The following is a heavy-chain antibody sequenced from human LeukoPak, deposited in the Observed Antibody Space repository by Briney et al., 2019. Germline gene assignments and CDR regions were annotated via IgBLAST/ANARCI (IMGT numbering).Heavy chain of an antibody. CDR3: AKEGDGYNLFDY. D-gene: IGHD5-24*01. V-gene: IGHV3-30*02. J-gene: IGHJ4*02. CDR1: GFTFSISG. Sequence: PGGSLRLSCAASGFTFSISGRHWVRHTPGKGLEWVAFIRYDGNSKHYADSVKGPFPASRDNSKNTLYLQINSLKTEDTAVYYCAKEGDGYNLFDYWGQGTLVTVSS. CDR2: IRYDGNSK.